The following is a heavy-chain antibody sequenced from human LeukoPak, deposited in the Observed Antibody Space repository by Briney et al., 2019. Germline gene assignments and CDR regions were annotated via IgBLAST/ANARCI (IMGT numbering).Heavy chain of an antibody. V-gene: IGHV3-30*03. D-gene: IGHD4-17*01. J-gene: IGHJ4*02. CDR3: ARDLVPLQGYGDYTGGDY. CDR2: ISYDGSNK. Sequence: PGGSLRLSCAASGFTFSSYGMHWVRQAPGKGLEWVAVISYDGSNKYYADSVKGRFTISRDNSKNTLYLQMNSLRAEDTAVYYCARDLVPLQGYGDYTGGDYWGQGTLVTVSS. CDR1: GFTFSSYG.